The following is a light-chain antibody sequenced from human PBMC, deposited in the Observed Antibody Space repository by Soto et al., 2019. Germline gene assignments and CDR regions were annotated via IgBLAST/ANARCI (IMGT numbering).Light chain of an antibody. CDR2: WAS. V-gene: IGKV4-1*01. Sequence: VMTQSPDSRSVSLGERATINCKSRQSVLYNSNNQNYLAWYQQKPGQPPKLLIYWASIRESGVPDRFSGSGYGTDFTLTISSLQAEDVAVYYCHQYFNTPLTFGGGTKVDIK. CDR3: HQYFNTPLT. J-gene: IGKJ4*02. CDR1: QSVLYNSNNQNY.